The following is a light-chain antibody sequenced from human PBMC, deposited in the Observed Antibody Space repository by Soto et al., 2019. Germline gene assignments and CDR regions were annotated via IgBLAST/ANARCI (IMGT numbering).Light chain of an antibody. CDR1: QSVGDY. CDR2: DAS. CDR3: QQRSDWPPIT. J-gene: IGKJ5*01. Sequence: TVLTQSPATLSLSPGERASLSCRASQSVGDYLAWYQQKPGQAPRLLIYDASNRAAGVPSRFRGSGSGTDLTLTIISVEPEDFGVYYCQQRSDWPPITFGQGTRLEIK. V-gene: IGKV3-11*01.